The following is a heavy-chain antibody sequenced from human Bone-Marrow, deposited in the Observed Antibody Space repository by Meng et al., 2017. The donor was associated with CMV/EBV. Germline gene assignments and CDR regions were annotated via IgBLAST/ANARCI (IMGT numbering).Heavy chain of an antibody. CDR3: ARDQEGTRIPSPIHYGLDV. J-gene: IGHJ6*02. CDR1: GFTFSSYW. CDR2: INSDGSST. Sequence: GESLKISCAASGFTFSSYWMSWVRQAPGKGLVWVSRINSDGSSTSYADSVKGRFTISRDNAKNTLYLQMNSLRAEDTAVYYCARDQEGTRIPSPIHYGLDVWGQGTTVTVSS. V-gene: IGHV3-74*01. D-gene: IGHD5-18*01.